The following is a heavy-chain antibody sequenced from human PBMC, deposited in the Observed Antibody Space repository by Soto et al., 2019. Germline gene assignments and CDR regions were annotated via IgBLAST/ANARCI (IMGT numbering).Heavy chain of an antibody. CDR1: RDDVSNNRAS. D-gene: IGHD2-8*02. Sequence: PSQTLSLTCVISRDDVSNNRASWNWIRQSPWRGLEWLGRAYDRYEWFHDFATGMESLLTTQPDTSKNQVTLHLNFVTPEESVIYFVARDTGKYTEDFRIWGQGTPVTVSS. J-gene: IGHJ1*01. V-gene: IGHV6-1*01. CDR3: ARDTGKYTEDFRI. CDR2: AYDRYEWFH.